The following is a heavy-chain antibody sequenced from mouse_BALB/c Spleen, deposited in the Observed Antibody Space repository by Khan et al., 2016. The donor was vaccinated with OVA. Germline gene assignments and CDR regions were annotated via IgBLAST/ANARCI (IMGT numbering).Heavy chain of an antibody. Sequence: VQLQQSGPELVKPGASVKISCKASGYTFTDYSMDWMRQSHGKSLAWIGYIFPNDGGTTYNQKFKTKATLTVDTSSSTAYMELRSLTSEDSAVYYCARSGYGSVGYWGQVTLVTVSA. CDR3: ARSGYGSVGY. D-gene: IGHD2-2*01. CDR1: GYTFTDYS. CDR2: IFPNDGGT. V-gene: IGHV1S29*02. J-gene: IGHJ3*01.